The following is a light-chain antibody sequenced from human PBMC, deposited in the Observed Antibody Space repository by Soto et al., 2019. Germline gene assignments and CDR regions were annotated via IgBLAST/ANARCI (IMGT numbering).Light chain of an antibody. J-gene: IGKJ4*01. V-gene: IGKV1-33*01. CDR3: QQYDNLPLT. Sequence: DIQMTQSPSSLSASVGDRVTITCQASQDISNYLNCYQQKPGKAPKLLIYDASNLETGVPSRFSGSGSGTDFTFTISSLQPEDIATYYCQQYDNLPLTFGRGTKVDIK. CDR2: DAS. CDR1: QDISNY.